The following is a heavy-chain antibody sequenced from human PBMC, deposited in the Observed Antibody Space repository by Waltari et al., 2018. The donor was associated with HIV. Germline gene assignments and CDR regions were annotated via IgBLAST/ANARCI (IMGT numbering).Heavy chain of an antibody. CDR1: GYTFTNFG. CDR2: FNSYNGDT. Sequence: QVHLVQSGAELKKTGASVKLSCKASGYTFTNFGINWGRQAPGQGLEWMGWFNSYNGDTKYAQKCQDRVTMTTDTSTSTAYMELRSLRSDDTAVYYCARFFPTATTTGWYLDLWGPGTLVTMSS. CDR3: ARFFPTATTTGWYLDL. V-gene: IGHV1-18*01. J-gene: IGHJ2*01. D-gene: IGHD4-17*01.